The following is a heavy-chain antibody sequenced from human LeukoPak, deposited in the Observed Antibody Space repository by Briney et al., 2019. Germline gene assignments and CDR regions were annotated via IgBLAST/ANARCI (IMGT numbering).Heavy chain of an antibody. V-gene: IGHV4-59*08. D-gene: IGHD6-13*01. CDR1: GGSISSYY. J-gene: IGHJ5*02. CDR3: ARQVPAARSWFDP. CDR2: IYYSGST. Sequence: SETLSLTCTVSGGSISSYYWSWIRQPPGKGLEWIGYIYYSGSTNYNPSLKSRVTISVDTSKNQFSLKLSSVTAADTAVYYCARQVPAARSWFDPWGQGTLVTVSS.